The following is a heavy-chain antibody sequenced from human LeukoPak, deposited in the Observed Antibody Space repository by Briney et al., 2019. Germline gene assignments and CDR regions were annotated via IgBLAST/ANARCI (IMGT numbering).Heavy chain of an antibody. V-gene: IGHV3-66*01. CDR1: GFTFSSYA. CDR2: IYSGGST. J-gene: IGHJ4*02. D-gene: IGHD4-17*01. Sequence: PGGSLRLSCAASGFTFSSYAMSWVRQAPGKGLEWVSVIYSGGSTYYADSVKGRFTISRDNSKNTLYLQMNSLRAEDTAVYYCARSYGDLGDFDYWGQGTLVTVSS. CDR3: ARSYGDLGDFDY.